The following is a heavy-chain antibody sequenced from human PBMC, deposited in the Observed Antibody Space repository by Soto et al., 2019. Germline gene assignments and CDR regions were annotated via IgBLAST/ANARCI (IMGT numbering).Heavy chain of an antibody. CDR2: MNPNSGNT. D-gene: IGHD5-12*01. V-gene: IGHV1-8*01. CDR1: GYTFTSYD. J-gene: IGHJ6*02. CDR3: ARGQRGWLQYYYYYGMDV. Sequence: QVQLVQSGAEVKKPGASVKVSCKASGYTFTSYDINWVRQATGQGLEWMGWMNPNSGNTGYAQKFQGRVTMTRNTSISTAYMELSSLRSGDTAVYYCARGQRGWLQYYYYYGMDVWGQGTTVTVSS.